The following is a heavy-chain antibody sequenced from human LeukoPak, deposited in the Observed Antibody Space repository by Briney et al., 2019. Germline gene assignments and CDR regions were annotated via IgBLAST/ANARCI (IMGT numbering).Heavy chain of an antibody. CDR3: AGEEDYGDYVDWFDP. CDR1: GYTFTSYG. Sequence: GTSVKVSCKASGYTFTSYGISWVRQAPGQGLEWMGWISAYNGNTNYAQKLQGRVTMTTDTSTSTAYMELRSLRSDDTAVYYCAGEEDYGDYVDWFDPWGQGTLVTVSS. CDR2: ISAYNGNT. V-gene: IGHV1-18*01. J-gene: IGHJ5*02. D-gene: IGHD4-17*01.